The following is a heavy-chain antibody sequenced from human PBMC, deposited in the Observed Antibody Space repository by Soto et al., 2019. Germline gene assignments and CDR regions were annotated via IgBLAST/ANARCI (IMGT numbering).Heavy chain of an antibody. CDR1: GGSISSGDYY. CDR3: ASGPSGDKVDY. Sequence: TLSLTCTVSGGSISSGDYYWSWIRQPPGKGLEWIGYIYYSGSTYYNPSLKSRVTISVDTSKNQFSLKLSSVSAADTAVYYCASGPSGDKVDYWGQGTLVTVSS. D-gene: IGHD7-27*01. V-gene: IGHV4-30-4*01. CDR2: IYYSGST. J-gene: IGHJ4*02.